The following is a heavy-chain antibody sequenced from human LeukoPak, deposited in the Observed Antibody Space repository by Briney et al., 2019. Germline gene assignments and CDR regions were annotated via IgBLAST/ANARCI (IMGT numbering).Heavy chain of an antibody. Sequence: ASVKVSCKASGYTFTSYAMHWVRQAPGQRLEWMGWINAGNGNTKYSQKFQGRVTITRDTSASTAYRELSSLRSEDTAVYYGARFRLTPGIAAAGPYFDYWGQGALVTVSS. CDR2: INAGNGNT. CDR1: GYTFTSYA. J-gene: IGHJ4*02. CDR3: ARFRLTPGIAAAGPYFDY. V-gene: IGHV1-3*01. D-gene: IGHD6-13*01.